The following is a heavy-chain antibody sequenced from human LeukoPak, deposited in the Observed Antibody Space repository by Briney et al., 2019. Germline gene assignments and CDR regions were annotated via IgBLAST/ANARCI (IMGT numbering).Heavy chain of an antibody. V-gene: IGHV3-21*01. J-gene: IGHJ4*02. D-gene: IGHD3-22*01. CDR2: ISSSSSYI. CDR1: GFTFSSYS. CDR3: ARVPSPTYYDSSGHY. Sequence: PGGSLRLSCAASGFTFSSYSMNWVRQAPGKGLEWVSSISSSSSYIYYADSVKGRFTISRDNAKNSLYLQMNSLRAEDTAVYYCARVPSPTYYDSSGHYWGQGTLVTVS.